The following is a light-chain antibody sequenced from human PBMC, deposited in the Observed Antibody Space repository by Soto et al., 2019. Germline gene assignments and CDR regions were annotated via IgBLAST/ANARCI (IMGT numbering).Light chain of an antibody. CDR1: LNVNSY. V-gene: IGKV3-11*01. CDR2: DAS. Sequence: QYPANMYLSPGERATLSCRASLNVNSYLAWYQQKPGQAPRLLIYDASNRAAGIPARFSGSGSGTDFTLTISSLESEDFAIYYCQQRQYWPPITFGQGTLLEIK. CDR3: QQRQYWPPIT. J-gene: IGKJ5*01.